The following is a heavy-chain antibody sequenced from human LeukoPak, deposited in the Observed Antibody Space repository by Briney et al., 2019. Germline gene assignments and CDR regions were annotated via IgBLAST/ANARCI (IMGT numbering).Heavy chain of an antibody. Sequence: PSETLSLTCTVSGYSISSGYYWGWIRQPPGKGLEWIGSIYHSGSTYYNPSLKSRVTISVDTSKNQFSLKLSSVTAADTAVYYCTRGAGWLIDYWGQGTLVTVSS. CDR3: TRGAGWLIDY. CDR2: IYHSGST. D-gene: IGHD3-16*01. CDR1: GYSISSGYY. V-gene: IGHV4-38-2*02. J-gene: IGHJ4*02.